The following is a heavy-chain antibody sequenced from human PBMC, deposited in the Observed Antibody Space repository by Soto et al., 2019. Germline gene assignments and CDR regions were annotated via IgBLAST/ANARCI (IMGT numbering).Heavy chain of an antibody. J-gene: IGHJ6*03. CDR1: SGSISSSNW. D-gene: IGHD3-10*01. Sequence: QVQLQESGPGLVKPSGTLSLTCAVSSGSISSSNWWSWVRQPPGKGLEWMGEIYHSGSTNYNPSLKSRVTISVDKSKNQFSLKLSSVTAADTAVYYCARLTYYYGSGSYPPPQDYYYHYMDVWGKGTTVTVSS. CDR2: IYHSGST. CDR3: ARLTYYYGSGSYPPPQDYYYHYMDV. V-gene: IGHV4-4*02.